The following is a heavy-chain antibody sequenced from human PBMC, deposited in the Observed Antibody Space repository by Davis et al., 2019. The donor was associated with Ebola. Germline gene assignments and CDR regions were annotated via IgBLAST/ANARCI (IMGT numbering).Heavy chain of an antibody. CDR2: ISSSSSYI. V-gene: IGHV3-21*01. J-gene: IGHJ4*02. CDR1: GFSFSSYT. D-gene: IGHD3-16*02. Sequence: GESLKISCAASGFSFSSYTMSWVRQAPGKGLEWVSSISSSSSYIYYADSVKGRFTISRDNAKNSLYLQMNSLRAEDTAVYYCARSLRGRMDDYVWGSYRWYFDYWGQGTLVTVSS. CDR3: ARSLRGRMDDYVWGSYRWYFDY.